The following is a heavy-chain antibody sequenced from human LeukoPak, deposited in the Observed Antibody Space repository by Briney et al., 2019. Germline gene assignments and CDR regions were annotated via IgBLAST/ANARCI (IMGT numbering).Heavy chain of an antibody. CDR2: IPYDGSNK. CDR3: AKRGDYGGNSPFDY. CDR1: GFTFSSYG. D-gene: IGHD4-23*01. J-gene: IGHJ4*02. V-gene: IGHV3-30*18. Sequence: GGSLRLSCAASGFTFSSYGMHWVRQAPGKGLEWVAVIPYDGSNKYYADSVKGRFTISRDNSKNTLYLQMNSLRAEDTAVYYCAKRGDYGGNSPFDYWGQGTLVTVSS.